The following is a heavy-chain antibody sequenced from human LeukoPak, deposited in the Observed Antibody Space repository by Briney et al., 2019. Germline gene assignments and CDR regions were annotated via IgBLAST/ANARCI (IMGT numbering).Heavy chain of an antibody. V-gene: IGHV4-34*01. D-gene: IGHD3-22*01. CDR3: ARVSDSSCYYLVDY. CDR2: INHSGST. J-gene: IGHJ4*02. Sequence: SETLSLTCAVYGGSFSGYYWSWIRQPPGKGLEWIGEINHSGSTNYNPSLKSRVTISVDTSKNQFSLKLSSVTAADTAVYYCARVSDSSCYYLVDYWGQGTLVTVSS. CDR1: GGSFSGYY.